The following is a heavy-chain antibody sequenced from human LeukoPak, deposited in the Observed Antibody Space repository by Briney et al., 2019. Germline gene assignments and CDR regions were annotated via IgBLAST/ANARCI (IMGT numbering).Heavy chain of an antibody. Sequence: SVKVSCKASKYTFTDYYMHWVRQAPGQGLEWMGWINPNSGGTNYAQKFQGRVTMTRDTSISTAYMELSSLRSDDTAVYYCARGYCTTTSCREGHDYWGQGTLVTVSS. CDR3: ARGYCTTTSCREGHDY. J-gene: IGHJ4*02. V-gene: IGHV1-2*02. CDR1: KYTFTDYY. D-gene: IGHD2-2*01. CDR2: INPNSGGT.